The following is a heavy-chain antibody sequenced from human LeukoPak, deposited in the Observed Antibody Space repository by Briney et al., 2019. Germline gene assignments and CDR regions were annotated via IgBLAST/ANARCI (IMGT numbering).Heavy chain of an antibody. CDR2: ISYDGSNK. CDR1: GFSFSSYA. Sequence: GRSLGLSCAASGFSFSSYAMHWVRQAPGKGLEWVAVISYDGSNKYYADSVKGRFTISRDNSKNTLYLQMNSLRAEDTAVYYCARGGGSYDILTGDYKPHDYWGQGTLVTVSS. J-gene: IGHJ4*02. D-gene: IGHD3-9*01. CDR3: ARGGGSYDILTGDYKPHDY. V-gene: IGHV3-30-3*01.